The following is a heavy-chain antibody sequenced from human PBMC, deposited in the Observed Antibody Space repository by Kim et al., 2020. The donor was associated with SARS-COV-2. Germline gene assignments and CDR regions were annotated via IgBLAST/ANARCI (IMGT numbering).Heavy chain of an antibody. CDR1: GFTFSSYS. J-gene: IGHJ6*02. V-gene: IGHV3-21*01. D-gene: IGHD2-2*02. Sequence: GGSLRLSCAASGFTFSSYSMNWVRQAPGKGLEWVSSISSSSSYIYYADSVKGRFTISRDNAKNSLYLQMNSLRAEDTAVYYCARDSHCSSTSCYSLLDVWGQGTTVTVSS. CDR3: ARDSHCSSTSCYSLLDV. CDR2: ISSSSSYI.